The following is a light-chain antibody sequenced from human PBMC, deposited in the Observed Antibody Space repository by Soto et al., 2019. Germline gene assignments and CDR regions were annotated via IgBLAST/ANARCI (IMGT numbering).Light chain of an antibody. Sequence: QSLLTQPASVSESPGQSITISCAGTSSDVCGYNHVSWYQQHADKSPKLLIHEVSNRPSGVYNRFSGSKSGNTASLTISGLQAEDEADYYCCSYTSIXTYVVGTGTKVXV. CDR3: CSYTSIXTYV. CDR2: EVS. V-gene: IGLV2-14*01. CDR1: SSDVCGYNH. J-gene: IGLJ1*01.